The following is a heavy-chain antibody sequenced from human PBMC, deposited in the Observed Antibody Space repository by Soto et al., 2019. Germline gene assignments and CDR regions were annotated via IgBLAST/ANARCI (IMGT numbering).Heavy chain of an antibody. Sequence: QVQLVQSGAEVKKPGSSVKVSCKASGGTFGSYAISWVRQAPGQGLEWMGGIIPIPGTANYAQKFQGRVTSAADESTGTAYMELSSLRSEDTAVYYCARSQGSSTSLEIYSDYYYGMDVWGQGTTVTVSS. V-gene: IGHV1-69*01. D-gene: IGHD2-2*01. CDR1: GGTFGSYA. CDR3: ARSQGSSTSLEIYSDYYYGMDV. CDR2: IIPIPGTA. J-gene: IGHJ6*02.